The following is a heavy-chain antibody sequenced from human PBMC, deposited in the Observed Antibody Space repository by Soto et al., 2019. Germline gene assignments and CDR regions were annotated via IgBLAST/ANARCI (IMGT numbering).Heavy chain of an antibody. CDR1: GGSVNSCGYY. CDR3: ARAPIPNWNYYGMDV. Sequence: QVQLQESGPGQVKPSQTLSLTCTVAGGSVNSCGYYWSLIRQHPGKGLEWIGDIYYSGSTYYNPSLKSRVTISIETSTNHLSLHLRAQTAADTAVYYCARAPIPNWNYYGMDVWGQGTTVTVSS. V-gene: IGHV4-31*03. D-gene: IGHD1-1*01. J-gene: IGHJ6*02. CDR2: IYYSGST.